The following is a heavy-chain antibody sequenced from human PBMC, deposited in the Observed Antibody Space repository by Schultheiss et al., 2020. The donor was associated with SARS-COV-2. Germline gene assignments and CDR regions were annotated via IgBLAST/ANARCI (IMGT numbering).Heavy chain of an antibody. V-gene: IGHV1-69*13. CDR3: ARVGAGAYYDSSGYYWGYFDY. J-gene: IGHJ4*02. Sequence: SVKVSCKASGGTFSSYAINWVRQAPGQGLEWMGGIIPIFGTANYAQKFQGRVTITADESTSTAYMELSSLRSEDTAVYYCARVGAGAYYDSSGYYWGYFDYWGQGTLVTVSS. D-gene: IGHD3-22*01. CDR1: GGTFSSYA. CDR2: IIPIFGTA.